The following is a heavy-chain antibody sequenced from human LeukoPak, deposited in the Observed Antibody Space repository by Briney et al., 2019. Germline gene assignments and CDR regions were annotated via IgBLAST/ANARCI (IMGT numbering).Heavy chain of an antibody. J-gene: IGHJ4*02. Sequence: PSQTLSLTCTVSGGSISNGYYYWSWIRQPPGKGLECIGYIDYSGSTYYNPSLKSRVTISVDTSKNQFSLKLSSVTAADTAVYYCARDAGTFARYFDSWGQGTLVTVSS. D-gene: IGHD1-14*01. CDR3: ARDAGTFARYFDS. CDR2: IDYSGST. CDR1: GGSISNGYYY. V-gene: IGHV4-30-4*01.